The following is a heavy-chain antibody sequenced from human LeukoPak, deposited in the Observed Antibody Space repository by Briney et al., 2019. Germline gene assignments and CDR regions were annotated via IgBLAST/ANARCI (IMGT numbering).Heavy chain of an antibody. CDR3: ARVDAVVSSGYQRFFQH. Sequence: GGSLRLSCAASGFTFDDYAMHWVRQAPGKGLEWVSGISWNSGSIGYADSVRGRFTISRDNAKNSLYLQMNGLSPDDTAVYYCARVDAVVSSGYQRFFQHWGQGTLVTVSS. CDR2: ISWNSGSI. J-gene: IGHJ1*01. V-gene: IGHV3-9*01. CDR1: GFTFDDYA. D-gene: IGHD3-22*01.